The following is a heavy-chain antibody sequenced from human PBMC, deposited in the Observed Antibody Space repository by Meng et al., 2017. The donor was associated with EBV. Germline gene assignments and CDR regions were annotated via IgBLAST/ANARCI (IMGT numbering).Heavy chain of an antibody. Sequence: VQLVQSAAEGKKPGSSVKVSCKTSGGPFRYYAISWVRQAPGQGLEWLGGFLPRLGAPNYAQKFHGRVRITADESTSTHYMDLSSLRSEDTAIYYCASESGRGYTPDYWGQGTLVTVSS. CDR2: FLPRLGAP. D-gene: IGHD3-10*01. CDR1: GGPFRYYA. V-gene: IGHV1-69*01. CDR3: ASESGRGYTPDY. J-gene: IGHJ4*02.